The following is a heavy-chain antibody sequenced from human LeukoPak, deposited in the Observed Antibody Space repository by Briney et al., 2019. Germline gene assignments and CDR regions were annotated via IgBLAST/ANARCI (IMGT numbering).Heavy chain of an antibody. J-gene: IGHJ6*02. CDR3: AKDHYPKIGPRHGMDV. CDR2: ISYDGSNK. CDR1: GFTFSSYG. Sequence: GRSLRLSCAASGFTFSSYGMHWVRQAPGKGLEGVAVISYDGSNKYYADSVKGRFTISRDNSKNTLYLQMNSLRAEDTAVYYCAKDHYPKIGPRHGMDVWGQGTTVTVSS. D-gene: IGHD3-10*01. V-gene: IGHV3-30*18.